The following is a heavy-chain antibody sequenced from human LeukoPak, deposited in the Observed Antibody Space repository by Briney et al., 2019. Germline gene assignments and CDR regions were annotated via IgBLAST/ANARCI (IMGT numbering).Heavy chain of an antibody. Sequence: LETLSLTCTVSGGSISTYYWTWIRQPAGKGLEWIGHIYISGTTNYSPSLKSRVAMSVDTSKNQFSLKLSSVTAADTAVYYCARERTSCTNGVCRTPRWFDPWGQGILVTVSS. CDR1: GGSISTYY. D-gene: IGHD2-8*01. CDR2: IYISGTT. J-gene: IGHJ5*02. V-gene: IGHV4-4*07. CDR3: ARERTSCTNGVCRTPRWFDP.